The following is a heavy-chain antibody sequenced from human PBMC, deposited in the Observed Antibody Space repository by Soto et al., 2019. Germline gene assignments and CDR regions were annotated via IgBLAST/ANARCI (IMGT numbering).Heavy chain of an antibody. CDR1: GFTFSNSA. D-gene: IGHD6-13*01. J-gene: IGHJ4*02. Sequence: GSLRLSCAASGFTFSNSAMSWVRQAPGKGLEWVSAISGSGGSTYYTDSMKGRFTIPRDNSKSTLYLQMNSLTVDDTAVYYCAGGSSWTRVDYWGQGTLVTVSS. CDR3: AGGSSWTRVDY. CDR2: ISGSGGST. V-gene: IGHV3-23*01.